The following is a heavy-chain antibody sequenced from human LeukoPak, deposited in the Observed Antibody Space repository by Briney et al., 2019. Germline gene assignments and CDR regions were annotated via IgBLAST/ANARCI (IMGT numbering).Heavy chain of an antibody. CDR1: GFTFSSYD. V-gene: IGHV3-23*01. J-gene: IGHJ4*02. D-gene: IGHD3-3*01. Sequence: GGSLRLSCAASGFTFSSYDMSWVRQAPGKGLEWVSGISGSGTIAYYADSVKGRFTISRDNSKNTLYLQMNSLRAEDTAVYYCAKDLVGGNYAYWGQGTLVTVSS. CDR2: ISGSGTIA. CDR3: AKDLVGGNYAY.